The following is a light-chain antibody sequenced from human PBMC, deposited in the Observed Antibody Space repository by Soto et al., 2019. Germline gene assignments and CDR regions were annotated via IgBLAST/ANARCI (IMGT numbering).Light chain of an antibody. CDR3: QQSDTSPLT. CDR2: AAS. J-gene: IGKJ4*01. CDR1: QSITSN. V-gene: IGKV1-39*01. Sequence: DIQMTQSPSSLSASVGDRVTVTCRASQSITSNLNWYQQKQGKAPKLLIYAASHLQTGVPSRFSGSGSGTDFTLTISSLQPEDFATYYCQQSDTSPLTFGGGTKVEVK.